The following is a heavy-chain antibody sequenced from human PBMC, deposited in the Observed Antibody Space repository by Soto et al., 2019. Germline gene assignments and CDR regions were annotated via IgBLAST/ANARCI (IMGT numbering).Heavy chain of an antibody. CDR1: GGTFSSYA. CDR3: ERPPKFNADLCYFDD. V-gene: IGHV1-69*13. Sequence: SVKVSCKASGGTFSSYAISWVRQAPGQGLDWMGGIIPIFGTANCAQKFQGRVAVTADESTSTAYMELSSLRSEDTAVYYCERPPKFNADLCYFDDWGQGSLVTVSS. CDR2: IIPIFGTA. J-gene: IGHJ4*02.